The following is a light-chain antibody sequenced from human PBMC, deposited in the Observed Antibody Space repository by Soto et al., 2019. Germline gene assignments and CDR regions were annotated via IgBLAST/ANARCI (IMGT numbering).Light chain of an antibody. V-gene: IGKV3-20*01. CDR2: DAS. CDR3: HQYSSSPPT. Sequence: EILLTQSPVTLSLSPGERATLSCRASQSSTNNYLAWYQQMAGQAPRLIIYDASSRATGIPDRFSASGSGTDFTLTISRLEPEDFAVYFCHQYSSSPPTFGQGTKVDIK. CDR1: QSSTNNY. J-gene: IGKJ1*01.